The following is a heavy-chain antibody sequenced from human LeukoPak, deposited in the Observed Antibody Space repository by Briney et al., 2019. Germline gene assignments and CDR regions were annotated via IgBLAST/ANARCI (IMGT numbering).Heavy chain of an antibody. V-gene: IGHV4-59*11. Sequence: PSETLSLSCTVSGGSISSHYWSWIRQPPGKGLEWIGYIYYSGSTNYNPSLKSRVTISVDTSKNQFSLKLSSVTAADTAVYYCASVGATANFDYWGQGTLVTVSS. CDR2: IYYSGST. D-gene: IGHD1-26*01. CDR1: GGSISSHY. CDR3: ASVGATANFDY. J-gene: IGHJ4*02.